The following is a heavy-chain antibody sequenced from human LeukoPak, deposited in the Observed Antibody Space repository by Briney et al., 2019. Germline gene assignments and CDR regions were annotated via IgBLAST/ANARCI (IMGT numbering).Heavy chain of an antibody. CDR3: ARELMGRGNDP. J-gene: IGHJ5*02. V-gene: IGHV1-2*02. Sequence: GASVKVSCKTSGYTFSDYYIHWIRQAPGQGLEWVGWINPNSGDTNYAQKFQGRVTMTRDTSISTAYMELSRLRSDDTAVYYCARELMGRGNDPWGQGTLVTVSS. CDR1: GYTFSDYY. CDR2: INPNSGDT. D-gene: IGHD3-10*01.